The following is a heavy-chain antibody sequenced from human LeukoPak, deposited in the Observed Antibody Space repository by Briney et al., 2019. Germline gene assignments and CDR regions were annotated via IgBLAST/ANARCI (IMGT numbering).Heavy chain of an antibody. CDR3: TRGFGVYSDRGGYGYWFDP. Sequence: ASVKVSCKASGYTFTGYYMHWVRQAPGQGLEWMGWINPNSGGTNYAQKFQGRVTMTRNTSITTAYMELSSLRFEDTAVYYCTRGFGVYSDRGGYGYWFDPWGQGTLVTVSS. CDR1: GYTFTGYY. CDR2: INPNSGGT. D-gene: IGHD3-22*01. V-gene: IGHV1-2*02. J-gene: IGHJ5*02.